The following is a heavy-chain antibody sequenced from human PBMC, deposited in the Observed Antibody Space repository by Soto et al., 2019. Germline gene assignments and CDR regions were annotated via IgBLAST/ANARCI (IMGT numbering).Heavy chain of an antibody. Sequence: QVQLVQFGAEVEKPGASVKVSCKASGYTFSNYGVSWVRQAPGQGLEWMGWISAHNGNTKSAQKLQGRVTMTTDTSTSTAYMDLRSLRPDDTAVYYCARDVREISGAYYYYGMDVWGQGTTVTVSS. CDR2: ISAHNGNT. J-gene: IGHJ6*02. CDR1: GYTFSNYG. CDR3: ARDVREISGAYYYYGMDV. V-gene: IGHV1-18*01. D-gene: IGHD2-15*01.